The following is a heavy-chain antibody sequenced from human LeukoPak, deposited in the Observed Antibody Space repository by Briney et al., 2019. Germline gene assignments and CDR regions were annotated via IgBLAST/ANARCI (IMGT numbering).Heavy chain of an antibody. J-gene: IGHJ4*02. CDR2: ISTNSGRTI. CDR1: GFTFSSYE. D-gene: IGHD3-22*01. Sequence: PGGSLRLSCEASGFTFSSYEMIWVRQAPGKGLEWVSYISTNSGRTIYYADPVKGRFTISRDNAKSTLYLQMNSLRTEDTAVYYCARESDSGGYRSDSWGQGSLVTVSS. V-gene: IGHV3-48*03. CDR3: ARESDSGGYRSDS.